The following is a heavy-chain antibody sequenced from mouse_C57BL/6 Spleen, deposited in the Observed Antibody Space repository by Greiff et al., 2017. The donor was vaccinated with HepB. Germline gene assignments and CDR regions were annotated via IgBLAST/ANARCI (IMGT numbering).Heavy chain of an antibody. CDR2: IDPETGGT. V-gene: IGHV1-15*01. J-gene: IGHJ2*01. Sequence: VQLQQSGAELVRPGASVTLSCKASGYTFTDYEMHWVKQTPVHGLEWIGAIDPETGGTAYNQKFKGKAILTADKSSSTAYMELRSLTSEDSAVYYCTSCYYYGSSSYYFDYWGQGTTLTVSS. D-gene: IGHD1-1*01. CDR1: GYTFTDYE. CDR3: TSCYYYGSSSYYFDY.